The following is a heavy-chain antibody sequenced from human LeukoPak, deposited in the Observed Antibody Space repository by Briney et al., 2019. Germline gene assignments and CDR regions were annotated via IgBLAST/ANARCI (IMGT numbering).Heavy chain of an antibody. D-gene: IGHD3-10*01. V-gene: IGHV3-21*01. CDR2: ITTISHYI. CDR3: ARSGGPGTYHQLRYNWFDP. CDR1: GFTLSDYH. Sequence: GGSLRLSCAASGFTLSDYHVNWVRQAPGEGLEWLSSITTISHYIYYAGAVRGRFTISRDNAKNSLYLQMNSLRGEDTAVYYCARSGGPGTYHQLRYNWFDPWGQGTLVTVSS. J-gene: IGHJ5*02.